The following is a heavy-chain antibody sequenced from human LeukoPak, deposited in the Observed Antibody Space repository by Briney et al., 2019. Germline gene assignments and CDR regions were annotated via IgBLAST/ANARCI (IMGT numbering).Heavy chain of an antibody. CDR1: GGSIGSYY. D-gene: IGHD2-21*02. J-gene: IGHJ5*02. CDR2: IHASGST. V-gene: IGHV4-4*07. CDR3: ARVTDPRYNWFDP. Sequence: PSETLSLTCTVSGGSIGSYYWTWIRQPAGKGPEWIGRIHASGSTNYNPSLKSRVNMSVDTSKNQFSLKPNSVTAADTAVYYCARVTDPRYNWFDPWGQGTLVTVSS.